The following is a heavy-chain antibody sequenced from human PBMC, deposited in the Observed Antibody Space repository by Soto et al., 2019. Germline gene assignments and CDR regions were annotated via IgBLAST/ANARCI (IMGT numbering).Heavy chain of an antibody. CDR1: GFTFSNAW. Sequence: EVQLVESGGGLVRPGGSLRLSCAGSGFTFSNAWMNWVRQAPGKGLEWVGRIKSKTTGGTTDYAAPVKGRFSISRDDSKNTVYLQINSLKTEDPAVYYCREAAYWGQGTLVIVSS. CDR2: IKSKTTGGTT. J-gene: IGHJ1*01. CDR3: REAAY. V-gene: IGHV3-15*07. D-gene: IGHD2-15*01.